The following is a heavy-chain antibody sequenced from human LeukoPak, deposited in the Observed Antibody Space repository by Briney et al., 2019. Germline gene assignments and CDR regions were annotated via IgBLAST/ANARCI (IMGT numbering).Heavy chain of an antibody. Sequence: GGSLRLSCAASGFTFDDYGMSWVRQAPGKGLEWVSYISSRGTTIYYADSVKGRFTISRDNAKNSLYLQMNSLRAEDTAVYYCARALNSGWYYFDYWGQGTLVTVSS. CDR1: GFTFDDYG. J-gene: IGHJ4*02. V-gene: IGHV3-48*03. CDR2: ISSRGTTI. D-gene: IGHD6-19*01. CDR3: ARALNSGWYYFDY.